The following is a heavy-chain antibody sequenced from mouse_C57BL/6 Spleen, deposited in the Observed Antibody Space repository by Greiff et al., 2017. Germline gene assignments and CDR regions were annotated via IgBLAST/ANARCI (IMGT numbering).Heavy chain of an antibody. V-gene: IGHV3-6*01. CDR1: GYSITSGYY. CDR3: ARVDYYGSSYGFDY. D-gene: IGHD1-1*01. Sequence: EVQVVESGPGLVKPSQSLSLTCSVTGYSITSGYYWNWIRQFPGNKLEWVGYISYDGSNNYNPSPKNRISITRYTSKNQCFLMLNSVTTEDTATYYCARVDYYGSSYGFDYWGQGTTLTVSS. J-gene: IGHJ2*01. CDR2: ISYDGSN.